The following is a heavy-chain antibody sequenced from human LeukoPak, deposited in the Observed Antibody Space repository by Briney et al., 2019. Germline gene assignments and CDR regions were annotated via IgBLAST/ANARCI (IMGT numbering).Heavy chain of an antibody. J-gene: IGHJ6*02. CDR2: IKDDGSEK. CDR1: GITFSSHW. V-gene: IGHV3-7*02. Sequence: GGSLRLSCAGSGITFSSHWMTWVRQAPGKGLEWVASIKDDGSEKHFLDSVNGRFAISRDNAKNSLYLQMSSLRAEDTAVYYCARRGITISGVLVYHYSGLDVWGQGTTVTVSS. CDR3: ARRGITISGVLVYHYSGLDV. D-gene: IGHD3-3*01.